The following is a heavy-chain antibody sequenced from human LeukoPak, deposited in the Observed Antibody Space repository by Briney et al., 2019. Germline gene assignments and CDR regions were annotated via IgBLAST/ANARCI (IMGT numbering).Heavy chain of an antibody. V-gene: IGHV1-8*01. CDR3: ARDLIAAATTVSYDY. CDR2: MNPNSGNT. D-gene: IGHD6-13*01. Sequence: ASVKVSCKASGYTFTSYDINWVRQATGQGLEWMGWMNPNSGNTGYAQKFQGRVTMTRNTSISTAYMELSSLGSEDTAVYYCARDLIAAATTVSYDYWGQGTLVTVSS. CDR1: GYTFTSYD. J-gene: IGHJ4*02.